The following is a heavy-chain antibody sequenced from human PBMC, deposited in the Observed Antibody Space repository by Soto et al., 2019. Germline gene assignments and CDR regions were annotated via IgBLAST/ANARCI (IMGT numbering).Heavy chain of an antibody. D-gene: IGHD1-1*01. CDR2: ISDSGST. J-gene: IGHJ5*02. CDR1: GGSISSSSYY. CDR3: ARRLRCANDNWFDP. V-gene: IGHV4-39*01. Sequence: QLQLQQSGPGLVKPSETLSLTCTVSGGSISSSSYYWGWIRQPPGKGLEWVGSISDSGSTYYNPSLKDRVTIAVDTSTIQFSLRLSSVTAADTAVYYCARRLRCANDNWFDPWGQGTLVTVSS.